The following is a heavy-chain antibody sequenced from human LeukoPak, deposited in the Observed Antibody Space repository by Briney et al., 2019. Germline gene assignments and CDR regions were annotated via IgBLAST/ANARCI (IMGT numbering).Heavy chain of an antibody. J-gene: IGHJ5*02. D-gene: IGHD5-12*01. Sequence: GESLKISCKGSGDSFTSYWIGWVRQMPGKGLEWMGIIYPGDSDTRYSPSFQGQVTISADKSISTAYLQWSSLKASDTAMYYCARLGNGGYDYKWFDPWGQGTLVTVSS. CDR2: IYPGDSDT. V-gene: IGHV5-51*01. CDR1: GDSFTSYW. CDR3: ARLGNGGYDYKWFDP.